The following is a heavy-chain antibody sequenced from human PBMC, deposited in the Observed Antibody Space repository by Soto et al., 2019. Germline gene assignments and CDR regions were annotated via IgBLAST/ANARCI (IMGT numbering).Heavy chain of an antibody. D-gene: IGHD1-26*01. J-gene: IGHJ6*02. V-gene: IGHV3-53*01. CDR3: ARDKLSEDGMDV. Sequence: EVQLVESGGGLIQPGGSLRHSCAASGFTVSSNYMSWVRQAPGKGLEWVSVIYSGGSTYYADSVKGRFTISRDNSKNTLYLQMNSLRAEDTAVYYCARDKLSEDGMDVWGQGTTVTVSS. CDR2: IYSGGST. CDR1: GFTVSSNY.